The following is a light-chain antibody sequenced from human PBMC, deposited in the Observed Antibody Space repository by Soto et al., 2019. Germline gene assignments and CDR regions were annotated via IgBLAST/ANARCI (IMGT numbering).Light chain of an antibody. Sequence: EIVLTQSPGTLSLSPGERATLSCRASQRLSGSYLAWYQQKPGQAPRFLIYGASSRSAGIPDRFSGSGSGTDFTLVISRLESEDFAVYLCQHYGSSPPTFGQGTKVEIK. CDR3: QHYGSSPPT. J-gene: IGKJ1*01. CDR1: QRLSGSY. V-gene: IGKV3-20*01. CDR2: GAS.